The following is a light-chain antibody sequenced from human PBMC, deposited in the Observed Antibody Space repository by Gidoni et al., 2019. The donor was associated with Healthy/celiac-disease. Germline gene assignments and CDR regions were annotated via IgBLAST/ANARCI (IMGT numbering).Light chain of an antibody. CDR3: SSYISSSTRVG. CDR1: SSDVGGYNY. Sequence: QSALTQPASVSGSPGQSITISCTGTSSDVGGYNYVSWYQQHPGKAPNLMIYEVSNRPSGVSNRFSGSKSGNTASLTISGLQAEDEADYYCSSYISSSTRVGFGGGTKLTVL. CDR2: EVS. J-gene: IGLJ2*01. V-gene: IGLV2-14*01.